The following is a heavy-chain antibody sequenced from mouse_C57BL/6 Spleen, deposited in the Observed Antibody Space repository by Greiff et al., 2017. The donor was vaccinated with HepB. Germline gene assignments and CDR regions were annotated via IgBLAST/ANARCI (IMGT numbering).Heavy chain of an antibody. CDR2: INPSTGGT. CDR3: ARVYDYDGGEDY. CDR1: GYSFTGYY. D-gene: IGHD2-4*01. V-gene: IGHV1-42*01. Sequence: EVQLQQSGPELVKPGASVKISCKASGYSFTGYYMNWVKQSPEKSLEWIGEINPSTGGTTYNQKFKAKATLTVDKSSSTAYMQLKSLTSEDSAVYYCARVYDYDGGEDYWGQGTTLTVSS. J-gene: IGHJ2*01.